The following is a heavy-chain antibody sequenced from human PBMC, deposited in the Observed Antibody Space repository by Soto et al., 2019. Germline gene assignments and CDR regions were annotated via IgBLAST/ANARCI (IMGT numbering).Heavy chain of an antibody. J-gene: IGHJ4*02. CDR2: IWYDGSNK. CDR3: ARDMQQLALDY. V-gene: IGHV3-33*01. Sequence: GGSLRLSCAASGFTFSSYGMHWVRQAPGKGLEWVAVIWYDGSNKYYADSVKGRFTISRDNSKNTLYLQMNSLRAEDTAVYYYARDMQQLALDYWGQGTLVTVSS. CDR1: GFTFSSYG. D-gene: IGHD6-13*01.